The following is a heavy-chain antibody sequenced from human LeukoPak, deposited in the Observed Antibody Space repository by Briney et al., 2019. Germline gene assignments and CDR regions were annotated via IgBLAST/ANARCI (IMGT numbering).Heavy chain of an antibody. CDR1: GGSISSGSYY. CDR2: IYTSGST. V-gene: IGHV4-61*02. J-gene: IGHJ3*02. CDR3: ARGPITSGGNDAFDI. D-gene: IGHD3-16*01. Sequence: TLSLTCTVSGGSISSGSYYWSWIRQPAGKGLEWIGRIYTSGSTNYNPSLKSRVTISVDTSKNQFSLKLSSVTAADTAVFYCARGPITSGGNDAFDIWGQGTMVTVSS.